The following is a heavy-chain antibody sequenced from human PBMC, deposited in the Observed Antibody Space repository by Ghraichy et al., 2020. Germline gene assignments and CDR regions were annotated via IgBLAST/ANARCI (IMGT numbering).Heavy chain of an antibody. CDR2: ISSSAHTI. J-gene: IGHJ4*02. V-gene: IGHV3-48*03. Sequence: LSLTCAASGFTFSSYEMNWVRQAPGKGLEWVSYISSSAHTIYYADSVKGRFTISRDNARNSLYLQMNSLRAEDTAVYYCARDHPQGGIYFDYWGQGTLVTVSS. CDR1: GFTFSSYE. D-gene: IGHD3-16*01. CDR3: ARDHPQGGIYFDY.